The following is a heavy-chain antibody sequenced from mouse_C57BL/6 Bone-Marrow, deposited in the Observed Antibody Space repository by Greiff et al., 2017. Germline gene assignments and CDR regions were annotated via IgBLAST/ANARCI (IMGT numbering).Heavy chain of an antibody. Sequence: VQLQQSGAELVRPGASVKLSCTASGFNIKDDYMHWVKQRHEQGLEWIGWIDPENGDTEYASKVQGKATITADTSSNTAYLQLSSLTSEDTAVYYCTTYYYGSSYVYWYFDVWGTGTTVTVSS. V-gene: IGHV14-4*01. CDR3: TTYYYGSSYVYWYFDV. D-gene: IGHD1-1*01. J-gene: IGHJ1*03. CDR2: IDPENGDT. CDR1: GFNIKDDY.